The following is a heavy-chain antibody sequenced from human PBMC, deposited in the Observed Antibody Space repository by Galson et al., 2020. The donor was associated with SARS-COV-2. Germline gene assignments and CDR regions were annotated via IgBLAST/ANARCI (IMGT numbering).Heavy chain of an antibody. CDR1: GGSISSSIYF. J-gene: IGHJ4*02. D-gene: IGHD1-26*01. Sequence: SETLSLTCTVSGGSISSSIYFWGWIRQPPGKALQWIGTTYDSGSTYYDPSLKSRLTISVDTSKNQFSLKLSSVTAADTAVYYCARHGRGELLFPFDYWGQGILVTVS. V-gene: IGHV4-39*01. CDR3: ARHGRGELLFPFDY. CDR2: TYDSGST.